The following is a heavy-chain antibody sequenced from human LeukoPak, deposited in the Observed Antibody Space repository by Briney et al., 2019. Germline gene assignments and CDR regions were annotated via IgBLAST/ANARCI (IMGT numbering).Heavy chain of an antibody. V-gene: IGHV3-23*01. CDR2: ISGSGGST. CDR1: GFTFSSYA. J-gene: IGHJ4*02. Sequence: GGSLRLSCAASGFTFSSYAMSWVCQAPGKGLEWVSAISGSGGSTYYADSVKGRFTISRDNSKNTLYLQMNSLRAEDTAVYYCAKALGVVVPAALDYWGQGTLVTVSS. D-gene: IGHD2-2*01. CDR3: AKALGVVVPAALDY.